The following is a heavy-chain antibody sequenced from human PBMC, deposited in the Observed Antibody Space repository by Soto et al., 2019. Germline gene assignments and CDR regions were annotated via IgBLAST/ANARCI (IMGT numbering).Heavy chain of an antibody. J-gene: IGHJ6*03. D-gene: IGHD5-12*01. V-gene: IGHV1-8*01. CDR1: GYTFTSYD. CDR3: ARGMGYSGYDFSVVDYMDV. CDR2: MNPNSGNT. Sequence: VSVKVSCKASGYTFTSYDINWVRQATGQGLEWMGWMNPNSGNTGYAQKFQGRVTMTRNTSISTAYMELSSLRSEDTAVYYCARGMGYSGYDFSVVDYMDVWGKGTTVTVSS.